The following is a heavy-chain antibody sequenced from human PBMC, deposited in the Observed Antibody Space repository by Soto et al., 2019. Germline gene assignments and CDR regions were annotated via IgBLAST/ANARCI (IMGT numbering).Heavy chain of an antibody. CDR1: GFTFSSYA. J-gene: IGHJ5*02. CDR2: ISGSGGST. Sequence: RGGSLRLSCAASGFTFSSYAMSWVRQAPGKGLEWVSAISGSGGSTYYADSVKGRFTISRDNSKNTLYLQMNSLRAEDTAVYYCANYGSGSSMRFDPWGQGTLVTVSS. CDR3: ANYGSGSSMRFDP. V-gene: IGHV3-23*01. D-gene: IGHD3-10*01.